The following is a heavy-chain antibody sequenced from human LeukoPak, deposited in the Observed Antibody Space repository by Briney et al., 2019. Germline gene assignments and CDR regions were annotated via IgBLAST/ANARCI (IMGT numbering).Heavy chain of an antibody. CDR3: ARALYSGSYYHYGMDV. CDR1: GFTFSSYD. D-gene: IGHD1-26*01. Sequence: PGGSLRLSCAASGFTFSSYDMHWVRQGAGKGLEWVSTIGSAGDPYYAGSVKGRFTVSRENAKNSLYLHMNSLSAGDTAVYYCARALYSGSYYHYGMDVWGQGTTVTVSP. CDR2: IGSAGDP. J-gene: IGHJ6*01. V-gene: IGHV3-13*05.